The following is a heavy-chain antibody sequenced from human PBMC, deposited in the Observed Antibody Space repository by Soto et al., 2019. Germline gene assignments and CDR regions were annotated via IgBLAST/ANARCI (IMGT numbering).Heavy chain of an antibody. CDR2: INSDGSST. D-gene: IGHD5-12*01. V-gene: IGHV3-74*01. Sequence: GGSLRLSCAASGFTFSSYWMHWVRQAPGKGLVWVSRINSDGSSTSYADSVKGRFTISRDNAKNTLYLQMNSLRAEDTAVYYCAIDARYSAYDLNYWGQGTLVTVSS. J-gene: IGHJ4*02. CDR3: AIDARYSAYDLNY. CDR1: GFTFSSYW.